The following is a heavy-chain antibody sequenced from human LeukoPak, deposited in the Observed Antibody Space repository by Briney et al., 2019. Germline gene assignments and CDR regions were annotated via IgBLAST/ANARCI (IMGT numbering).Heavy chain of an antibody. V-gene: IGHV3-23*01. J-gene: IGHJ4*02. CDR1: GFTFNNYA. D-gene: IGHD4-17*01. CDR3: AKDLYGDYDFDC. CDR2: ITSSGST. Sequence: GASLRLSCAASGFTFNNYAVNWVRQAPGKGLEWVSVITSSGSTYYADSVKGRFTISRDNSKNTLYLQMNSLRAEDTAIYYCAKDLYGDYDFDCWGRGTLVTVSS.